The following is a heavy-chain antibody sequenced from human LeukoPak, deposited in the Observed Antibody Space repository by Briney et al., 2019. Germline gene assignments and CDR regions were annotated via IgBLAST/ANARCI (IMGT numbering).Heavy chain of an antibody. D-gene: IGHD2-21*01. J-gene: IGHJ4*02. CDR3: ARTPARIAYCGGDCYSGDY. CDR2: INPNSGGT. CDR1: GYTFTDYY. V-gene: IGHV1-2*02. Sequence: ASVKVSCKASGYTFTDYYMHWVRQPPGQGLEWMGWINPNSGGTNYAQKLQGRVTMTTDTSTSTAYMELRSLRSDDTAVYYCARTPARIAYCGGDCYSGDYWGQGTLVTVSS.